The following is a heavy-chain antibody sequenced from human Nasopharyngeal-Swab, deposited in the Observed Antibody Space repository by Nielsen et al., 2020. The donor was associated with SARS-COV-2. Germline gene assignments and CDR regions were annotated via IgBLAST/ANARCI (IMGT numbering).Heavy chain of an antibody. CDR2: IFYSGST. CDR1: GDSISSNFYF. J-gene: IGHJ4*02. V-gene: IGHV4-39*02. Sequence: SETLSLTCTVSGDSISSNFYFWGWIRQPPGKGLERIGSIFYSGSTYYNPSLKSRVTISLDTSKNQFSLNLNSVTAADTAVYYCAREGHYGASISLHDHWGQGTLVTVSS. CDR3: AREGHYGASISLHDH. D-gene: IGHD4/OR15-4a*01.